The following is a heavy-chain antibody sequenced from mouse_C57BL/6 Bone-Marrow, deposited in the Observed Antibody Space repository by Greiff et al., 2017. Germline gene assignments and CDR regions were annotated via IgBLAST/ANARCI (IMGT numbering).Heavy chain of an antibody. CDR2: IHPNSGST. D-gene: IGHD1-1*01. CDR1: GYTFTSYW. CDR3: ARRGNYYGRGYFDY. Sequence: QVQLQQPGAELVKPGASVKLSCKASGYTFTSYWMHWVKQRPGQGLEWIGMIHPNSGSTNYNEKFKSKATLTVDKSSSTAYMQLSSLTSEDSAVYYCARRGNYYGRGYFDYWGQGTTLTVSS. V-gene: IGHV1-64*01. J-gene: IGHJ2*01.